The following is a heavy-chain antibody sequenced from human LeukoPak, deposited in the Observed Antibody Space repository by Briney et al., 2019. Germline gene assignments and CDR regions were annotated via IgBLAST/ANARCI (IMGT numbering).Heavy chain of an antibody. Sequence: SETLSLTCTVSGGSISSSSYYWGWIRQPPGKGLEWIGSIYYSGSTYYNPSLKSRVTISVDTSKNQFSLKLSSVTAADTAVYYCAXHXYXSGWHGLSHYYYYMDVWGKGTTVTVSS. V-gene: IGHV4-39*01. CDR1: GGSISSSSYY. CDR3: AXHXYXSGWHGLSHYYYYMDV. D-gene: IGHD6-19*01. CDR2: IYYSGST. J-gene: IGHJ6*03.